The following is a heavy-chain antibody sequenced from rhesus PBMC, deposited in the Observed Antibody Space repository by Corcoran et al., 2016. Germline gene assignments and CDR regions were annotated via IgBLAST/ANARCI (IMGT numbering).Heavy chain of an antibody. CDR1: GASIRSYW. V-gene: IGHV4-80*01. CDR2: NNGNSGRN. J-gene: IGHJ4*01. CDR3: ARVPPGGGNYDY. D-gene: IGHD6-37*01. Sequence: QVQLQESGPGLVKPSETLSLTCAVSGASIRSYWWNWIRQPPGKGLEGIGENNGNSGRNNYNTSLKSRVTISKDAYKNQCSRKLSSVTAADTAVYYCARVPPGGGNYDYWGQGVLVTVSS.